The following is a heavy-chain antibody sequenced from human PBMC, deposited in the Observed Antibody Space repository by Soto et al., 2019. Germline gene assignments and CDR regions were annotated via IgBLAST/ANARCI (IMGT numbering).Heavy chain of an antibody. CDR1: GFTFSDYT. CDR2: ISTTSSDI. Sequence: EEQLVESGGGLIKPGGSLRLSCVVSGFTFSDYTLNWVRQAPGRGLEWVSSISTTSSDIYYADSVKGRFTISRDNAKNSLYLQMDSLTAAYTAVYYCTRDAITAHKPLYVYSNMDVLGKGTTVTVSS. CDR3: TRDAITAHKPLYVYSNMDV. D-gene: IGHD2-21*01. V-gene: IGHV3-21*01. J-gene: IGHJ6*03.